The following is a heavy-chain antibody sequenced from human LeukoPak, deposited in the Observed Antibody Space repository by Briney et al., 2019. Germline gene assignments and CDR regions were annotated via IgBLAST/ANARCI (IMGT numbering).Heavy chain of an antibody. CDR3: ARGGYGGNAFDI. CDR1: DYCGSSVGYS. J-gene: IGHJ3*02. Sequence: SETLSLTCAVYDYCGSSVGYSWSWIRQPPGKGLEWIGYIYHSGSTYYNPSLKSRVTISVDRSKNQFSLKLSSVTAADTAVYYCARGGYGGNAFDIWGQGTMVTVSS. V-gene: IGHV4-30-2*01. D-gene: IGHD4-23*01. CDR2: IYHSGST.